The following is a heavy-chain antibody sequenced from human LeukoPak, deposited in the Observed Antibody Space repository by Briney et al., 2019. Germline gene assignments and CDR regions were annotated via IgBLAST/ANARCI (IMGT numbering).Heavy chain of an antibody. V-gene: IGHV1-69*13. CDR1: GGTFSSYA. Sequence: RWASVKVSCTASGGTFSSYAISWVRQAPGKGLEWMGGIIPIFGTANYAQKFQGRVTITADESTSTAYMELSSLRSEDTAVYYCARGGQQQLVFDYWGQGTLVTVPS. J-gene: IGHJ4*02. CDR2: IIPIFGTA. CDR3: ARGGQQQLVFDY. D-gene: IGHD6-13*01.